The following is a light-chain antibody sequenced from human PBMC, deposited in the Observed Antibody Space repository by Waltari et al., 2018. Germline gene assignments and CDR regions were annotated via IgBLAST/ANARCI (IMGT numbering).Light chain of an antibody. CDR1: VLAKKY. J-gene: IGLJ2*01. CDR2: KDS. Sequence: SYELTQPSSVSVSPGQTARITCSGDVLAKKYARWIQQKPGQAPLVVIYKDSERPSGIPERVSGSSSGTTVTLTVSGAQVNDEADYYCYSAADNSLVFGGGTKLTVL. V-gene: IGLV3-27*01. CDR3: YSAADNSLV.